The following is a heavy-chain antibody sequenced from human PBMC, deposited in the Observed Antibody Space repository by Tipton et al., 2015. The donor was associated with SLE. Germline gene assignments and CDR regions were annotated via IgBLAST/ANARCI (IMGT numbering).Heavy chain of an antibody. J-gene: IGHJ3*02. CDR1: GFTFSNAW. D-gene: IGHD3-22*01. CDR2: IKSKTDGGTT. V-gene: IGHV3-15*01. Sequence: SLRLSCAASGFTFSNAWMSWVRQAPGKGLEWVGRIKSKTDGGTTDYAAPVKGRFTISRDDSKNTLYLQMNSLKTEDTAVYYCTTELYYYDSSVAFDNWGQGTMVTVSS. CDR3: TTELYYYDSSVAFDN.